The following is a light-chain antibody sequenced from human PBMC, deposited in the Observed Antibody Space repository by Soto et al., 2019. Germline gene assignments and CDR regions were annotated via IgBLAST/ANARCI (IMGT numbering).Light chain of an antibody. J-gene: IGKJ5*01. CDR1: QSVNSNY. CDR2: DAS. V-gene: IGKV3-11*01. Sequence: EIVMTQSPATLSVSPGERATLSCRXSQSVNSNYLAWYQQKPGQAPRLLIYDASNRATGIPARFSGSGSGTDFTLTISSLEPEDFAVYYCQQRSNWPPITFGQGTRLEIK. CDR3: QQRSNWPPIT.